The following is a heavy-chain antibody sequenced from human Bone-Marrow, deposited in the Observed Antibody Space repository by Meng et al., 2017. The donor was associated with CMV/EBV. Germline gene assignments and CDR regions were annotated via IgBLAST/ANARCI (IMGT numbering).Heavy chain of an antibody. CDR1: GGSFSGYY. CDR2: INHSGST. V-gene: IGHV4-34*01. J-gene: IGHJ5*02. D-gene: IGHD6-13*01. CDR3: ARWLIAAAGTGWFDP. Sequence: SETLSLTCAVYGGSFSGYYWSWIRQPPGKGLEWIGEINHSGSTNYNPSLKSRVTISVDTSKNQFSLKLSSVTAADTAVYYCARWLIAAAGTGWFDPWGQGTLATVSS.